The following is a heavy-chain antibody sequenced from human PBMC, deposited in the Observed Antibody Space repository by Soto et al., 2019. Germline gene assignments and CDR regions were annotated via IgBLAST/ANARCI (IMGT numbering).Heavy chain of an antibody. CDR2: IFPSGTT. J-gene: IGHJ4*02. CDR1: GGSLSGATYS. Sequence: QVQLRESGSGLVKPLETLSLTCGVSGGSLSGATYSWNWIRQPPGKGLEWIGYIFPSGTTYYNPSLKSRVTISIDVSKNQFSLSLRSLXAADTAVYYCARSREFDYWSQGTLVTVSS. CDR3: ARSREFDY. V-gene: IGHV4-30-2*01.